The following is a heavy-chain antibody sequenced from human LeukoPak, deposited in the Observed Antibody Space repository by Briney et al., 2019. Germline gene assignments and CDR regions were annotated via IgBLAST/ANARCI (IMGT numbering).Heavy chain of an antibody. CDR2: IYYSGST. V-gene: IGHV4-39*01. Sequence: SETLSLTCTVSGGSISSSSYYWGWIRQPPGTGLEWLGSIYYSGSTYYNPSLKSRVTISVDTSKNQFSLNLSSVTAADTAVYYCARLYYDSSGYYQICCFDYWGQGTLVTVSS. CDR3: ARLYYDSSGYYQICCFDY. D-gene: IGHD3-22*01. J-gene: IGHJ4*02. CDR1: GGSISSSSYY.